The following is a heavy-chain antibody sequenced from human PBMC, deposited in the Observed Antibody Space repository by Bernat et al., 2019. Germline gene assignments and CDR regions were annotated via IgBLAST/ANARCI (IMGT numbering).Heavy chain of an antibody. CDR2: SSSSSSTI. D-gene: IGHD1-7*01. Sequence: EVQLVESGGGLVQPGGSLRLSCAASGFTFSSYSMNWVRQAPGKGLEWVSYSSSSSSTIYYADSVKGRFTISRDNAKNSLYLQMNSLRAEDTAVYYCAREDDWNYSGFYYYYGMDVWGQGTTVTVSS. J-gene: IGHJ6*02. V-gene: IGHV3-48*01. CDR3: AREDDWNYSGFYYYYGMDV. CDR1: GFTFSSYS.